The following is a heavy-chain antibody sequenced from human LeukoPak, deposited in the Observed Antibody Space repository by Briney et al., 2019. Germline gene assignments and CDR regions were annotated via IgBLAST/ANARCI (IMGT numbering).Heavy chain of an antibody. Sequence: APVKASYMLSGYTLTELSMQWVRQAPGKGLEWMGGFDPEDGETIYAQKFQGRVTMTEDTSTDTAYMELSSLRSEDTAVYYCATLMYNSSWYYLLYWGQGTLVTVSS. J-gene: IGHJ4*02. D-gene: IGHD6-13*01. CDR3: ATLMYNSSWYYLLY. CDR2: FDPEDGET. CDR1: GYTLTELS. V-gene: IGHV1-24*01.